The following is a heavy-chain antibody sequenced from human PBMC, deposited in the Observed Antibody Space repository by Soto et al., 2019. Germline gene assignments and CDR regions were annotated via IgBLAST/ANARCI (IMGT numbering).Heavy chain of an antibody. J-gene: IGHJ4*02. CDR2: ISGSGGST. D-gene: IGHD3-9*01. Sequence: GGSLRLSCAASGFTFSSYAMSWVRQAPGKGLEWVSAISGSGGSTYYADSVKGRFTISRDNSKNTLYLQMNSLRAEDTAVYYCAKDRQGDVLRYFDWLSGLFDYWGQGTLVTVSS. CDR3: AKDRQGDVLRYFDWLSGLFDY. CDR1: GFTFSSYA. V-gene: IGHV3-23*01.